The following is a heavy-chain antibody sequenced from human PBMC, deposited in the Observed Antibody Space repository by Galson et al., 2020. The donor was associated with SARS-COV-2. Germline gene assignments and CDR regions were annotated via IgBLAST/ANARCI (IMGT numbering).Heavy chain of an antibody. CDR1: GYTFKTYG. CDR3: ARDVNHGLDS. V-gene: IGHV1-18*01. J-gene: IGHJ4*02. D-gene: IGHD2-8*01. Sequence: ASVNLSCKASGYTFKTYGISWVRQAPAQGLEWMGWISADTGKTNYAQKLLDRVTMTRDTSTGTAYLELGGLMSVDTAVYFCARDVNHGLDSWGQGTLVTVSS. CDR2: ISADTGKT.